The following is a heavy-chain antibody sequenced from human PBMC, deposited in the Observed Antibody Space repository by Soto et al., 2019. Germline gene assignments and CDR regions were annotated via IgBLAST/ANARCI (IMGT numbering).Heavy chain of an antibody. CDR2: ISYSRGP. Sequence: SETLSLTCTVSGASISSGDYYWGWIRQPPGKGLEWIGCISYSRGPYYNPSLTSRLTISVVTSQNQFSLKVSSVTAADTAVYYCVSGIAVTGNGNFDFWGQGSLVTVSS. CDR1: GASISSGDYY. V-gene: IGHV4-30-4*01. CDR3: VSGIAVTGNGNFDF. J-gene: IGHJ4*02. D-gene: IGHD6-19*01.